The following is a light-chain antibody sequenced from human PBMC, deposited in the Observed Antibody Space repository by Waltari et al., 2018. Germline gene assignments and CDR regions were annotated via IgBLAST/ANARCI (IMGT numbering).Light chain of an antibody. CDR1: QSISNW. V-gene: IGKV1-5*03. J-gene: IGKJ1*01. CDR2: KSF. CDR3: LQDYNYPRT. Sequence: DIQMTQSPSTLSASVGDRVTITCRARQSISNWLAWYQQKPGKAPKVLIYKSFTLQSGVPSRFSGSGSGTDFTLTISNLQPEDSATYYCLQDYNYPRTFGQGTKVEIK.